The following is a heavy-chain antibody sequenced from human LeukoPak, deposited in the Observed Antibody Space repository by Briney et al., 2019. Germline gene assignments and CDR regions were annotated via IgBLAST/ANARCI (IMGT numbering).Heavy chain of an antibody. D-gene: IGHD3-3*01. CDR2: IYYSGST. CDR1: GGSICSSSYY. V-gene: IGHV4-39*01. CDR3: ARHASVSGNWPRPLDY. Sequence: SETLSLTCTVSGGSICSSSYYWGWVRQPPGKGLEWIANIYYSGSTYYSPSLRSRVTISVDTSKNQFSLKLTSVTAADTAVYYCARHASVSGNWPRPLDYWGQGSLVTVSS. J-gene: IGHJ4*02.